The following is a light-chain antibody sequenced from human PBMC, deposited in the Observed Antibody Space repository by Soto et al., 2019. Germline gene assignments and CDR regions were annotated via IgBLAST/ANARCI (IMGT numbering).Light chain of an antibody. CDR1: QSLLHSNGNTY. CDR2: LNA. Sequence: DIVKIQAPVSLAVTPGEPASIPCRSSQSLLHSNGNTYLDWYVKKPGQSPQVLIYLNANRASGVPDRFSGSGSGTDFTLKISRVEAEDVGVYYCVQPLQTPPYSFGQGTKLEIK. CDR3: VQPLQTPPYS. V-gene: IGKV2-28*01. J-gene: IGKJ2*03.